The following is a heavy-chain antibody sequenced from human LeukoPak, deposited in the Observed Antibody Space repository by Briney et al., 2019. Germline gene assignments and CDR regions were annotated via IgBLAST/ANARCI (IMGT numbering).Heavy chain of an antibody. CDR3: TRDFWTDY. J-gene: IGHJ4*02. CDR2: IKLDGTQK. CDR1: GFTFRNYW. V-gene: IGHV3-7*01. D-gene: IGHD3/OR15-3a*01. Sequence: GGSLRLSCAASGFTFRNYWMSWIRQAPGRGLEWVANIKLDGTQKNYIQSVRGRFTISRDNAKNFLYLQLSSLRAEDTAVYYCTRDFWTDYWGQGTLVTVSS.